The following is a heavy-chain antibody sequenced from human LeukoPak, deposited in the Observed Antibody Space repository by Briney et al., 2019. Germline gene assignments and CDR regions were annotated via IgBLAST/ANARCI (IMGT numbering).Heavy chain of an antibody. Sequence: PGGSLRLSCPASGFIFSDHAMNWVRQAPGKGLEWVSIISARDGRTYYADSVKGRFTISRDNSKNTLYLQMNSLRVEDTAVYYCAKEGFDSWGQGTLVTVSS. CDR1: GFIFSDHA. CDR3: AKEGFDS. V-gene: IGHV3-23*01. CDR2: ISARDGRT. J-gene: IGHJ4*02.